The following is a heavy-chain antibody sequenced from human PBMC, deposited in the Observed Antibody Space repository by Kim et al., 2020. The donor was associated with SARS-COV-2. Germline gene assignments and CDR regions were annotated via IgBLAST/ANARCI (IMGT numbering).Heavy chain of an antibody. CDR3: AKVDFYSSSSGGFYC. D-gene: IGHD6-6*01. J-gene: IGHJ4*02. V-gene: IGHV3-23*01. CDR1: GFTFSSYA. CDR2: ISGSGGST. Sequence: GGSLRLSCAASGFTFSSYAMSWVRQAPGKGLEWVSAISGSGGSTYYADSVKGRFTISRDNSKNTLYLQMNSLRAEDTAVYYCAKVDFYSSSSGGFYCWGQGTLVTVSS.